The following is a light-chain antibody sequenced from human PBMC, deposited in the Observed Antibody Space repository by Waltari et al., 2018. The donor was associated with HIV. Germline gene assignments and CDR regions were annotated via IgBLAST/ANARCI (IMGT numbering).Light chain of an antibody. CDR1: SSNTGSNY. J-gene: IGLJ3*02. CDR3: ASWDDSLGGPV. V-gene: IGLV1-47*01. CDR2: KND. Sequence: QSVLAQPPSTSGTPGQRVTISCSGSSSNTGSNYVYWYQQLPGTAPKLLLYKNDQRPSGVPDRYSGSKSGTSASLAISGLRSEDEADYYCASWDDSLGGPVFGGGTKLTVL.